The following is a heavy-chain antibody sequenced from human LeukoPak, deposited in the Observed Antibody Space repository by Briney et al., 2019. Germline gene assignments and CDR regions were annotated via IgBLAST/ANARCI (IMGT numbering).Heavy chain of an antibody. CDR2: ISAYNGNT. J-gene: IGHJ4*02. V-gene: IGHV1-18*01. CDR1: GYTFTSYG. D-gene: IGHD6-13*01. Sequence: LGASVTVSCKASGYTFTSYGISWVRQAPGQGLEWMGWISAYNGNTNYAQKLQGRVTMTTDTSTSTAYMELRSLRSDDTAVYYCARDGRWIQGEQLAFDYWGQGTLVTVSS. CDR3: ARDGRWIQGEQLAFDY.